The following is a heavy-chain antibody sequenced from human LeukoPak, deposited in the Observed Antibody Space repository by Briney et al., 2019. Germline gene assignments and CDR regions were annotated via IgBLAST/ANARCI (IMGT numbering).Heavy chain of an antibody. J-gene: IGHJ4*02. Sequence: GGSLRLSCGASGFTFSSCAMHWVRQAPGKGLEWVAVISYDGSNKYYADSVKGRFTISRDNSKNTLYLQMNSLRAEDTAVYYCARRAGAYSHPYDYWGQGTLVTVSS. D-gene: IGHD4/OR15-4a*01. CDR2: ISYDGSNK. CDR1: GFTFSSCA. V-gene: IGHV3-30*04. CDR3: ARRAGAYSHPYDY.